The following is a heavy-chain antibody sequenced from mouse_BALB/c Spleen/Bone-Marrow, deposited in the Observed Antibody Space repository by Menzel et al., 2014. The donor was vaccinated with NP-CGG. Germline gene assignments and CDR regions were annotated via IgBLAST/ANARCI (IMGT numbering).Heavy chain of an antibody. CDR2: INPSTGYT. V-gene: IGHV1-7*01. CDR1: GYTFTNYW. D-gene: IGHD1-1*01. J-gene: IGHJ2*01. CDR3: ARISYSASYY. Sequence: VQLVESGAELAKPGAPVKMSCKASGYTFTNYWMHWVKQGPGQGLEWIGYINPSTGYTEYNQKFKDKATLTADKSSSTAYMQLISLTSKDSAVYYSARISYSASYYCGQTATLPVSS.